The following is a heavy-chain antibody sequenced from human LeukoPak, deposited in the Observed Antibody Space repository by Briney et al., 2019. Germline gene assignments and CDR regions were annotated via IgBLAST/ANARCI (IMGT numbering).Heavy chain of an antibody. D-gene: IGHD2-2*01. CDR3: ARDRRETAIVVPAAIDY. Sequence: GGSLRLSCAASGFNFGSYAMSWVRQAPGKGLEWVSAINGGGDATWYADSVKGRFTISRDNAKDSLYLQMNSLTTEDTAVYYCARDRRETAIVVPAAIDYWGQGTLVTVSS. CDR1: GFNFGSYA. CDR2: INGGGDAT. J-gene: IGHJ4*02. V-gene: IGHV3-23*01.